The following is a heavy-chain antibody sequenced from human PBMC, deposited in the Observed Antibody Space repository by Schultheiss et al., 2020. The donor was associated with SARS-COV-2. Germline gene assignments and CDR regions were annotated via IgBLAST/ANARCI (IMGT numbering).Heavy chain of an antibody. V-gene: IGHV4-4*07. Sequence: ETLSLTCAVYGGSFSGYYWSWIRQPAGKGLEWIGRIYTSGSTNYNPSLKSRVTISVDTSKNQFSLKLSSVTAADTAVYYCARDNAFYGVDVWGQGTTVTVSS. CDR2: IYTSGST. CDR3: ARDNAFYGVDV. CDR1: GGSFSGYY. J-gene: IGHJ6*02.